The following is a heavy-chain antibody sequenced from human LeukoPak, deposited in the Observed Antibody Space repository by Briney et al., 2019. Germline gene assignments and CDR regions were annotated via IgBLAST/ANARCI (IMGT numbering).Heavy chain of an antibody. J-gene: IGHJ4*02. Sequence: RASVKVSCKASGYTFTGYYMHWVRQAPGQGLEWMGWINPNSGGTNYAQKFQGRVTMTRDTSISTAYMELSRLRSDDTAVYYCAKTTFYFGSGSYYPDYWGQGTLVTVSS. V-gene: IGHV1-2*02. CDR2: INPNSGGT. D-gene: IGHD3-10*01. CDR1: GYTFTGYY. CDR3: AKTTFYFGSGSYYPDY.